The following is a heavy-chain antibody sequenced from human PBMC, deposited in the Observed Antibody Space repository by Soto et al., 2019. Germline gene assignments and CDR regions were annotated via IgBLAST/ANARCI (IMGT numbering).Heavy chain of an antibody. CDR3: AKAPYGRNSAAGWLGR. D-gene: IGHD4-17*01. V-gene: IGHV3-23*01. J-gene: IGHJ5*02. CDR2: ISGSGGST. CDR1: GFTFSSYA. Sequence: EVQLLESGGGLVQPGGSLRLSCAASGFTFSSYAMSWVRQAPGKGLEWVSAISGSGGSTYYADSVKGRFAISRDNSKNXLYLHIKSSRAEEPAVYYCAKAPYGRNSAAGWLGRWGQGTLVTVSS.